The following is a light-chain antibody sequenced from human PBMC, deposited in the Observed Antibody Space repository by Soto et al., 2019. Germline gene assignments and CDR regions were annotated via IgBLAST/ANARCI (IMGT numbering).Light chain of an antibody. J-gene: IGLJ2*01. Sequence: NFMLTQPHSVSESPGKTVTISCTRSSGSIASNYVQWYQQRPGSAPTTVIYEDNQRPSGVPDRFSGSIDSSSNSASLTISGLKTEDEAHYYCQSYDSSNHVVFGGVTKVTVL. CDR2: EDN. CDR1: SGSIASNY. V-gene: IGLV6-57*04. CDR3: QSYDSSNHVV.